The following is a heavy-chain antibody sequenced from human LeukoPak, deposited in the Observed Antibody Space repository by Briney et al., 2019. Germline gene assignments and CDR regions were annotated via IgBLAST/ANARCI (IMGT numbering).Heavy chain of an antibody. CDR1: GFIFSTND. CDR3: AKNTGVWDY. D-gene: IGHD1-1*01. V-gene: IGHV3-23*01. CDR2: ISASGNNA. J-gene: IGHJ4*02. Sequence: GGSLRLSCAVSGFIFSTNDMTWVRQAPGKGLEWLSSISASGNNAFYADSVKGRFTISRDNSKNTVFLQMDSLRAEDTATYYCAKNTGVWDYRGQGTLVTVSS.